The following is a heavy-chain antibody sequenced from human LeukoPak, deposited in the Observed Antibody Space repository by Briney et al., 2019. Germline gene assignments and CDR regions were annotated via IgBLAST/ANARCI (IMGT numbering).Heavy chain of an antibody. V-gene: IGHV4-38-2*01. CDR2: IYHSEST. J-gene: IGHJ4*02. Sequence: SETLSLTCAVSGYYISSAYYWGWIRQPPGKGLEWIGSIYHSESTYYNPSLKSRVTISVDTSKNQFSLKLTSVTAADTAVYYCARGARGNDYWGQGTLVTVSS. D-gene: IGHD5-12*01. CDR3: ARGARGNDY. CDR1: GYYISSAYY.